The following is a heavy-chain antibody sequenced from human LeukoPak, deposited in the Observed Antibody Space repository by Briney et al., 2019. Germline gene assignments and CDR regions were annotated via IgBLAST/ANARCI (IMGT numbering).Heavy chain of an antibody. CDR3: VRDHALWSNCFDY. CDR1: GYTFTDYG. J-gene: IGHJ4*02. CDR2: ISARNGNT. Sequence: ASAQVSCKASGYTFTDYGITWVRQAPGQGLEWMGWISARNGNTKYSQRLQGRVTMTTDTSTSTAYMELRSLTSDDTAVYYCVRDHALWSNCFDYWGQGTLVSVSS. V-gene: IGHV1-18*01. D-gene: IGHD2/OR15-2a*01.